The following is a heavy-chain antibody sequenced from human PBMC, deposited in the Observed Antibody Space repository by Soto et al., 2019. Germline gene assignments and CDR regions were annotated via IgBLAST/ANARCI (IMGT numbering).Heavy chain of an antibody. CDR3: TRDTTGPEDH. V-gene: IGHV3-74*01. CDR2: INPDGSNT. Sequence: EVQLVESGGGLVQPGGSLRLSCAASGFTLSRYWAHWVRQVPGKGLVWVSRINPDGSNTNYADSVKGRFTVSRDNAKNTVYLHMNSLRAEDTAFYYCTRDTTGPEDHWGQGTLFTVSS. J-gene: IGHJ4*02. CDR1: GFTLSRYW. D-gene: IGHD1-1*01.